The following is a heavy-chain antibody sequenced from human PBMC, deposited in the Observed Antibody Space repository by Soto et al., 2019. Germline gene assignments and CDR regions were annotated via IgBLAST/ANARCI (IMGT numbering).Heavy chain of an antibody. V-gene: IGHV1-18*01. D-gene: IGHD3-10*01. CDR1: GYTFTXXX. CDR2: ISAYNGNT. CDR3: XRDLDDRWGGARYYYGMDV. J-gene: IGHJ6*02. Sequence: QVQLVQSGAEVKKPGASVKVSCKASGYTFTXXXXXXXXXXXXXXXEWMGWISAYNGNTNYAQKLQGRVTXTTDTSTSTAYMXLXSLRSDDTAXYYCXRDLDDRWGGARYYYGMDVWGQGTTVTVSS.